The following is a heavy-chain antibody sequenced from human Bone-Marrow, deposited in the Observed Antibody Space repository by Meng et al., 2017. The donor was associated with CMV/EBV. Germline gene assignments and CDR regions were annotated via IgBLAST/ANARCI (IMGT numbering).Heavy chain of an antibody. J-gene: IGHJ4*02. D-gene: IGHD2-21*01. CDR3: ARVHCGGDWLDVGY. V-gene: IGHV1-69*02. CDR1: GDTFSSYT. Sequence: SVKVSCKASGDTFSSYTISWVRQAPGQGLEWMGRIIPILGIANYAQKFQGRVTITVDKSTSTAYMELSSLRSEDTAVYYCARVHCGGDWLDVGYWGQGTLVTGSS. CDR2: IIPILGIA.